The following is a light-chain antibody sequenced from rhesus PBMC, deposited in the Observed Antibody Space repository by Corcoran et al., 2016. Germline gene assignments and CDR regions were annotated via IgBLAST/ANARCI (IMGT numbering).Light chain of an antibody. J-gene: IGKJ1*01. CDR1: QDSRKW. CDR3: QQHHTPPRT. Sequence: DIQMTQFPSSLSASVGDRVTITCRASQDSRKWIAWYPQKPGKAPKLLIYKASTLQSGVPSRFSGGGSGTGFTLTISSLQPEDFATYYCQQHHTPPRTFGLGTKVEIK. V-gene: IGKV1-21*01. CDR2: KAS.